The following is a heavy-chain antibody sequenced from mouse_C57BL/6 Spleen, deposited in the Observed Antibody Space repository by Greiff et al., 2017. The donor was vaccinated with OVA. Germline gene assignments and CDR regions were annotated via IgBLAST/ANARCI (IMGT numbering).Heavy chain of an antibody. CDR3: ARGVTTVGDY. V-gene: IGHV1-42*01. CDR2: INPSTGGT. Sequence: VQLQQSGPELVKPGASVKISCKASGYSFTGYYMNWVKQSPEKSLEWIGEINPSTGGTTYNQKFKAKATLTVDKSSSTAYMQLKSLTSEDSAVYYCARGVTTVGDYWGQGTTLTVSS. J-gene: IGHJ2*01. CDR1: GYSFTGYY. D-gene: IGHD1-1*01.